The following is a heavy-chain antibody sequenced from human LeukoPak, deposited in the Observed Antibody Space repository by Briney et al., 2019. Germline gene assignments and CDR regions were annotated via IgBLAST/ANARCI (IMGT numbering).Heavy chain of an antibody. CDR1: GFTFSSYG. D-gene: IGHD3-16*01. CDR2: ISYDGSNK. J-gene: IGHJ4*02. CDR3: ARGGWGRASHRDFDY. Sequence: GGSLRLSCAASGFTFSSYGMHWVRQAPGKGLEWVAVISYDGSNKYYADSVKGRFTISRDNSKNTLYLQMNSLRAEDTAVYYCARGGWGRASHRDFDYWGQGTLVTVSS. V-gene: IGHV3-30*03.